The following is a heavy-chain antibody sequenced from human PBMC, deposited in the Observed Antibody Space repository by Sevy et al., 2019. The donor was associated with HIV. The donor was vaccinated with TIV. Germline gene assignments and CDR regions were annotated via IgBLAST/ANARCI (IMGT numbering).Heavy chain of an antibody. J-gene: IGHJ6*02. D-gene: IGHD3-10*01. V-gene: IGHV4-39*01. Sequence: SETLSLTCIVSGGSISSDSYYWGWIRQPPGKGMEWIGSIYYTGSTYYNPSLKSRVTISSDTSKNQFSLRLSSVTAADTALYFCARPSSLYYYYAMDVWSQGTTVTVSS. CDR2: IYYTGST. CDR3: ARPSSLYYYYAMDV. CDR1: GGSISSDSYY.